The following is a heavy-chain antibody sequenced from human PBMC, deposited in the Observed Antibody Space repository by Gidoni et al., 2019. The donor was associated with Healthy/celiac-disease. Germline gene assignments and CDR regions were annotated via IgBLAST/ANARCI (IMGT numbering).Heavy chain of an antibody. Sequence: LEWVSAISGSGGSTYYADSVKGRFTISRDNSKNTLYLQMNSLRAEDTAVYYCAKSESTPVNYDILTGYYTDYFDYWGQGTLVTVSS. D-gene: IGHD3-9*01. CDR3: AKSESTPVNYDILTGYYTDYFDY. CDR2: ISGSGGST. V-gene: IGHV3-23*01. J-gene: IGHJ4*02.